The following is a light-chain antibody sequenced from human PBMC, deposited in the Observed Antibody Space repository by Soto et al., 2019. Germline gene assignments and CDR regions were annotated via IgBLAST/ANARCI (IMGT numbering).Light chain of an antibody. J-gene: IGKJ5*01. V-gene: IGKV3-11*01. CDR3: QQRSNWPSIT. Sequence: EIVLTQSPATLSLSPGERATLSCRASQSVSSYLAWYQQNPGQAPRLLIYDASNRATCIPARFSGSGSGTDFTLTISSLEAEDFAVYYCQQRSNWPSITFGQGTRLEIK. CDR1: QSVSSY. CDR2: DAS.